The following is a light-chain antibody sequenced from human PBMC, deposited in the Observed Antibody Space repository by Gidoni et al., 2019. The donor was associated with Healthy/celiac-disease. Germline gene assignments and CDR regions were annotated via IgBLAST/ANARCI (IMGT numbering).Light chain of an antibody. V-gene: IGLV1-40*01. CDR3: PSYDSSLV. J-gene: IGLJ3*02. CDR2: GNS. CDR1: SSNIGAGYD. Sequence: QSVLTQPTSVSGAPGQRVTISCTGSSSNIGAGYDVHWYQQLPGTAPKLLIYGNSIRPSVVPYRFSGSKSGTSASLAITVLQAEDDADYSCPSYDSSLVFGGGTKLTVL.